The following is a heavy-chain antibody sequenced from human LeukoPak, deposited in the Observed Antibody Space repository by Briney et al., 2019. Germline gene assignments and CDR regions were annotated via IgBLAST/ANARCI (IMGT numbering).Heavy chain of an antibody. CDR3: ARAGSHWHYVY. D-gene: IGHD3-10*01. J-gene: IGHJ4*02. CDR1: GFTFSGFS. V-gene: IGHV3-7*01. CDR2: IKQDGSVR. Sequence: GGFLRLSCAASGFTFSGFSMSWVRQSPTKGLEWVANIKQDGSVRYYVDSVKGRFTISRDNAKNSLSLQMNNLRVEDTAVYYCARAGSHWHYVYWGQGTVVTVSS.